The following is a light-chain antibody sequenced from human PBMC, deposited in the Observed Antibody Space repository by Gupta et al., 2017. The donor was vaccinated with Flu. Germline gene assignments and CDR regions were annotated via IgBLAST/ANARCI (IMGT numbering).Light chain of an antibody. CDR2: GAS. CDR1: QSVSSSY. Sequence: EIVLTQSPGTLSLSPVERATLSCRASQSVSSSYLAWYQQKPGQAPRLLIYGASSRATGIPDRFSGSGSGTDFTLTISRLEPEDFALYYCQHEGSSPCIYGQGTKLDIK. CDR3: QHEGSSPCI. J-gene: IGKJ2*02. V-gene: IGKV3-20*01.